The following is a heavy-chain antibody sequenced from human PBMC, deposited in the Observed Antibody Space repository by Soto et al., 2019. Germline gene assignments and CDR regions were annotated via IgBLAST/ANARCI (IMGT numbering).Heavy chain of an antibody. CDR3: ARFQVEYYYYGMDV. V-gene: IGHV3-33*01. CDR1: GFTFSSYG. Sequence: GGSLRLSCAASGFTFSSYGMHWVRQAPGKGLEWVAVIWYDGSNKNYADSVKGRFTISRDNSKNTLYLQMNSLRAEDTAVYYCARFQVEYYYYGMDVWGQGTTVTVSS. D-gene: IGHD2-2*01. J-gene: IGHJ6*02. CDR2: IWYDGSNK.